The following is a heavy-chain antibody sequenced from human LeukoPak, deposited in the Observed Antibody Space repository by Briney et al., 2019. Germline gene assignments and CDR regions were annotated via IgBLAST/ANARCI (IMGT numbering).Heavy chain of an antibody. CDR1: GFTFSDYW. D-gene: IGHD1-26*01. V-gene: IGHV3-30*02. CDR2: IRYDGSNK. CDR3: AKLAGRELGY. J-gene: IGHJ4*02. Sequence: PGGSLRLSCVASGFTFSDYWMSWVRQAPGKGLEWVAFIRYDGSNKYYADSVKGRFTISRDNSKNTLYLQMNSPRAEDTAVYYCAKLAGRELGYWGQGTLVTVSS.